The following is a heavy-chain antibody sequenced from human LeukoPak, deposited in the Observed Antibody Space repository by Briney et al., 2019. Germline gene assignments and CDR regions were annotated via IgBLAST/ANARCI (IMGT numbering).Heavy chain of an antibody. V-gene: IGHV3-15*01. CDR1: GFTFSNAW. Sequence: GGSLRLSCAASGFTFSNAWMSWVRQAPGKGLEWVGRIKSKTDGGTTDYAAPVKGRFTISRDDSKNTLYLQMNSLKTEDTAVYYCTTARWLAHYYFDYWGQGTLVTVSS. CDR3: TTARWLAHYYFDY. J-gene: IGHJ4*02. CDR2: IKSKTDGGTT. D-gene: IGHD6-19*01.